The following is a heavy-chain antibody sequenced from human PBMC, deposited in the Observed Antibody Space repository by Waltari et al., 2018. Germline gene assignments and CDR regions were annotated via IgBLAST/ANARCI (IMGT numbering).Heavy chain of an antibody. D-gene: IGHD6-19*01. Sequence: QVQLVQSGAEVKKPGSSVKVSCKASGGTFSSYAISWVRQAPGQGLEWMGGVIPRCGTANAAQKFQGRVTSTAEEATSTAYMELSSLRSEDTAVYDCAVAVAGRGYFQHWGQGTLVTVSS. CDR1: GGTFSSYA. CDR2: VIPRCGTA. J-gene: IGHJ1*01. V-gene: IGHV1-69*01. CDR3: AVAVAGRGYFQH.